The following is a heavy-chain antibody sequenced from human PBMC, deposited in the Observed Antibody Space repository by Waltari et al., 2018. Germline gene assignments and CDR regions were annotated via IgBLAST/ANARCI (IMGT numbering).Heavy chain of an antibody. CDR2: ISPYNGYA. D-gene: IGHD2-15*01. J-gene: IGHJ4*02. CDR3: ARGGGPRTVVALTFDL. Sequence: QVQLVQSGPEVKKPGASVKVSCKASGYTFTNFGVNWVRQAPGQGLEWMGWISPYNGYADYEPTFQGRVNMTTDTSTRTHSLELTSLGSDDTAVYYCARGGGPRTVVALTFDLWGQGTLITVSS. CDR1: GYTFTNFG. V-gene: IGHV1-18*01.